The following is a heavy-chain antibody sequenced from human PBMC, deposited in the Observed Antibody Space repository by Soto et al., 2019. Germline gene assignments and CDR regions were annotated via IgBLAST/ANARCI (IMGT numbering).Heavy chain of an antibody. V-gene: IGHV1-2*04. CDR2: INPNSGGT. CDR1: GYTFTGYY. J-gene: IGHJ4*02. CDR3: ARDSVITFGGVITYYFDY. Sequence: ASVKVSCKASGYTFTGYYMHWVRQAPGQGLEWMGWINPNSGGTNYAQKFQGWVTMTRDTSISKAYMELSRLRSDDTAVYYCARDSVITFGGVITYYFDYWGQGTLVTVSS. D-gene: IGHD3-16*02.